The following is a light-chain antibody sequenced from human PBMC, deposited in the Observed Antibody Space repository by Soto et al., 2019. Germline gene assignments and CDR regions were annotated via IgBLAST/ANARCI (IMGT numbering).Light chain of an antibody. CDR3: QQRSYWLT. J-gene: IGKJ4*01. CDR2: DAS. V-gene: IGKV3-11*01. CDR1: QSVSSY. Sequence: VLTQSPATLSLSKGERATLSCRASQSVSSYLAWYQQKPGQAPRLLIYDASNRATGIPARFSGSGSGTDFTLTISSLEPEDFAVYYCQQRSYWLTFGEGSKVDVK.